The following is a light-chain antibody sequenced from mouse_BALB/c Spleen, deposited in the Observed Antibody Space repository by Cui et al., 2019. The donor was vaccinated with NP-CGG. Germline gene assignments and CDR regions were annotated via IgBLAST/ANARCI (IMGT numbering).Light chain of an antibody. CDR2: GTN. CDR3: ALWYSNHWV. V-gene: IGLV1*01. Sequence: QAVVTQESALTTSTGETVTLTCRSSTGAVTTSNYANWVQEKPDHLFTGLIGGTNNRAPGVPARFSGSLIGDKAALTITGAQTDDEAIYFCALWYSNHWVFGGGTKLTVL. J-gene: IGLJ1*01. CDR1: TGAVTTSNY.